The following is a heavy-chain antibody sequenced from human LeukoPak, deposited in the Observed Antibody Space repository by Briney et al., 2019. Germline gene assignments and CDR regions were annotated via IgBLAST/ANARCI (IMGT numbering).Heavy chain of an antibody. J-gene: IGHJ4*02. Sequence: PSETLSLTCGVSGGSLTSTNWWTWVRQPPGKGLEWIGEVHLDGRTNYNPSLKSRLTMSVDLSENHVSLKLTSVPAADTAVYYCAREGGFYRPLDDAGQGTLVTVSS. CDR2: VHLDGRT. CDR1: GGSLTSTNW. CDR3: AREGGFYRPLDD. V-gene: IGHV4-4*02. D-gene: IGHD3-3*01.